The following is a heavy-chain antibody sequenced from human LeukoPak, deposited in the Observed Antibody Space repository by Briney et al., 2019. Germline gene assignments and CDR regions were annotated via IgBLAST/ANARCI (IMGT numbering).Heavy chain of an antibody. Sequence: GGSLRLSCAASGFTFSDYYMSWIRQAPGKGLEWVSYICSSGSTIYYADSVKGRFTISRDNAKNSLYLQMNSLRAEDTAVYYCARGAGGYSYGPIDDYYYYMDVWGKGTTVTISS. J-gene: IGHJ6*03. CDR3: ARGAGGYSYGPIDDYYYYMDV. CDR2: ICSSGSTI. V-gene: IGHV3-11*01. D-gene: IGHD5-18*01. CDR1: GFTFSDYY.